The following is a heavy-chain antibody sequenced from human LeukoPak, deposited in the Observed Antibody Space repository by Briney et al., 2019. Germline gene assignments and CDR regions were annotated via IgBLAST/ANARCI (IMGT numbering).Heavy chain of an antibody. CDR1: GFTFSSYS. D-gene: IGHD3-22*01. V-gene: IGHV3-48*01. J-gene: IGHJ4*02. CDR3: AADYYDSSAHFYFDY. Sequence: GGSLRLSCAASGFTFSSYSVNWVRQAPGKGLEWVSYISSSGSTIYYADSVKGRFTISRDNAKNSLYLQMNSLRAEDTAVYYCAADYYDSSAHFYFDYWGQRALVTVSS. CDR2: ISSSGSTI.